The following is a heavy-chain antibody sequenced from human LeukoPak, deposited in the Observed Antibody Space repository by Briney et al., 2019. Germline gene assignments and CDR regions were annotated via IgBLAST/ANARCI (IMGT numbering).Heavy chain of an antibody. V-gene: IGHV1-69*13. CDR3: ARGGPKWELLLYYYYGMDV. J-gene: IGHJ6*02. CDR2: IIPIFGTA. D-gene: IGHD1-26*01. CDR1: GGTFSSYA. Sequence: SVKVSCKASGGTFSSYAISWVRQAPGQGLEWMGGIIPIFGTANYAQKFQGRVTITADESTSTAYMELSSLRSEDTAVYYCARGGPKWELLLYYYYGMDVWAKGPRSPSP.